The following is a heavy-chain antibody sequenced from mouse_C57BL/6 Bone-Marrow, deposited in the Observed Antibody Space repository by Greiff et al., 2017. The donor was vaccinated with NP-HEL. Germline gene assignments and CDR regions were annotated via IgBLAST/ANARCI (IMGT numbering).Heavy chain of an antibody. CDR1: GYTFTSYW. CDR3: ARWDYGSSPYYFDY. V-gene: IGHV1-64*01. CDR2: IHPNSGST. D-gene: IGHD1-1*01. Sequence: VQLQQPGAELVKPGASVKLSCKASGYTFTSYWMHWVKQRPGQGLEWIGMIHPNSGSTNYNEKFKSKATLTVDKSSSTAYMQLSSLTSEDSAVYYCARWDYGSSPYYFDYWGQGTTLTVSS. J-gene: IGHJ2*01.